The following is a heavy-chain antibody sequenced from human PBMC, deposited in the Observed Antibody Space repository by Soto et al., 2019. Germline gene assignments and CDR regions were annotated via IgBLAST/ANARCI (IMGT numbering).Heavy chain of an antibody. D-gene: IGHD3-16*02. CDR1: GYTFTGYY. Sequence: VASVKVSCTASGYTFTGYYMHWVRQAPGQGLEWMGWINPNSGGTNYAQKFRGWVTMTRDTSISTAYMELSRLRSDDTAVYYCARATYDYIWGSYPRENWFDPWGQGTLVTVSS. J-gene: IGHJ5*02. CDR2: INPNSGGT. V-gene: IGHV1-2*04. CDR3: ARATYDYIWGSYPRENWFDP.